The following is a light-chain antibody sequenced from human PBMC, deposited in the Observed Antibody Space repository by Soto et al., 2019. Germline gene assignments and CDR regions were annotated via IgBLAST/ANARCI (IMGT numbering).Light chain of an antibody. Sequence: EIMMTQSPATLSVSPGERAALSYRASQSVSSDLAWYQQKPGQAPRLLIYGASTRATGIPVRFSGSGSGTEFTLTISSLQSEDFAVYYCQQYNNWPLTFGGGTKVDI. J-gene: IGKJ4*01. CDR2: GAS. V-gene: IGKV3-15*01. CDR1: QSVSSD. CDR3: QQYNNWPLT.